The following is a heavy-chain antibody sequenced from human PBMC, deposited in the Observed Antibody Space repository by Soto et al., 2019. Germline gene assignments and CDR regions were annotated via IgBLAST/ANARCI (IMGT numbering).Heavy chain of an antibody. Sequence: GGSLSLSCAASGFTFSDYYMTLIRQAPGKGLEWVSYISSSGTGIYYPDSVKGRFTISRDNAKKSLYLQMSSLRAEDTAIYYCARAYSDAFDIWGQGTMVTVSS. J-gene: IGHJ3*02. CDR1: GFTFSDYY. CDR3: ARAYSDAFDI. D-gene: IGHD2-15*01. CDR2: ISSSGTGI. V-gene: IGHV3-11*01.